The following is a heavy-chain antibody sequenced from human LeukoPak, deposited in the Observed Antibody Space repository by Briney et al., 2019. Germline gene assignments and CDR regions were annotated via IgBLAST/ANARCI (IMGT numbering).Heavy chain of an antibody. J-gene: IGHJ4*02. CDR3: ARALLAFGGVPCPGY. CDR1: GFTFSSYG. V-gene: IGHV3-30*19. CDR2: IWYDGSNK. Sequence: GGSLRLSCAASGFTFSSYGMHWVRQAPGKGLEWVAVIWYDGSNKYYADSVKGRFTISRDNSKNTLYLQMNSLRAEDTAVYYCARALLAFGGVPCPGYWGQGTLVTVSS. D-gene: IGHD3-16*01.